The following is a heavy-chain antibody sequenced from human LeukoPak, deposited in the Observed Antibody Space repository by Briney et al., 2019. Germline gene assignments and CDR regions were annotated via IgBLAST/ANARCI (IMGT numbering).Heavy chain of an antibody. V-gene: IGHV3-7*01. Sequence: GGSLRLSCAASGFTFSTYWMAWVRQAPGKGLEWVANIKGDGSEKYHGDSVTGRFTISRDNAKNSLYLQMNSLRAEDTAIYYCASYRVSHGMDVWGQRTTVTVSS. CDR2: IKGDGSEK. D-gene: IGHD1-26*01. CDR3: ASYRVSHGMDV. J-gene: IGHJ6*02. CDR1: GFTFSTYW.